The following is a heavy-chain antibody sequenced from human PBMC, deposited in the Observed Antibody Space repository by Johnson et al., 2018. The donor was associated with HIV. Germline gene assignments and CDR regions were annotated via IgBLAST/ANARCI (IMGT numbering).Heavy chain of an antibody. CDR3: ARERNMIVVDDDAFDI. CDR1: GFTFSSYW. CDR2: LNSDGSST. Sequence: VQLVESGGGLVQPGGSLRLSCAASGFTFSSYWMHWVRQAPGKGLVWVSRLNSDGSSTSSADSVKGRFTISRDNSKNTLYLQMNSLRAEDTAVYYCARERNMIVVDDDAFDIWGQGTMVTVSS. D-gene: IGHD3-22*01. J-gene: IGHJ3*02. V-gene: IGHV3-74*01.